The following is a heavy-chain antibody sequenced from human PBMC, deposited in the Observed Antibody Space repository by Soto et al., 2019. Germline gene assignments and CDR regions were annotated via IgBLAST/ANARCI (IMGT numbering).Heavy chain of an antibody. CDR2: IYYSGST. V-gene: IGHV4-59*01. J-gene: IGHJ4*02. Sequence: ETLSLTCTVAGGSISSYYWSWIRQPPGKGLGWSGYIYYSGSTNYNPSLKSRVTISVDTSKNQFSLKLSYVTAADTAVYYCARLRVYAIRHFDYWGQGTLVTVSS. CDR3: ARLRVYAIRHFDY. CDR1: GGSISSYY. D-gene: IGHD2-8*01.